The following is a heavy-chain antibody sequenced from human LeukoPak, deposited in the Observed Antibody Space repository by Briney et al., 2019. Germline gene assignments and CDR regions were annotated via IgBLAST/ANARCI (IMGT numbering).Heavy chain of an antibody. CDR1: GFPFSSYA. D-gene: IGHD3-9*01. CDR2: ISGSGGST. Sequence: GSLRLSCAASGFPFSSYAMSWVRQAPGKGLEWVSTISGSGGSTYYAVSVKGRFTISRDNSKNTLYLQMNSLRAEDTAVYYCAKDPLRYFDWLLGEAFDIWGQGTMVTVSS. J-gene: IGHJ3*02. V-gene: IGHV3-23*01. CDR3: AKDPLRYFDWLLGEAFDI.